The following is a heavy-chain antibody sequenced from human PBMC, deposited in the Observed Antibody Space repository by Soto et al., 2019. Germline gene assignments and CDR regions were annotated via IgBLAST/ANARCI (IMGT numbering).Heavy chain of an antibody. Sequence: QVQLVQSGAEVKKPGSSVKVSCTASGGTFSSYAISWVRQAPGQGLEWMGGIIPILGTANYAQKFQGRVTITADESTSTAYMELSSLRSEDTAVYYCARTLRAARRWGWFDPWGQGTLVTVSS. V-gene: IGHV1-69*01. CDR2: IIPILGTA. CDR1: GGTFSSYA. J-gene: IGHJ5*02. CDR3: ARTLRAARRWGWFDP. D-gene: IGHD6-6*01.